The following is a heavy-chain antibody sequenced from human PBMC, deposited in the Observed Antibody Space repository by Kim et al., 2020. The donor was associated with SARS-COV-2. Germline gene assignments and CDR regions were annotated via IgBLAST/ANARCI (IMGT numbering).Heavy chain of an antibody. CDR3: ASPLGY. CDR2: PSGST. D-gene: IGHD3-10*01. J-gene: IGHJ4*02. Sequence: PSGSTNYNPALKSRVTMSVDTSKNQFSLKLSSVTAADTAVYYCASPLGYWGQGTLVTVSS. V-gene: IGHV4-4*07.